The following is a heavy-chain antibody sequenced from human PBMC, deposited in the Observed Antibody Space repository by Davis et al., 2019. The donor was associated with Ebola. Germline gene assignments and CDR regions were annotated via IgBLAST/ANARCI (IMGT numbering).Heavy chain of an antibody. CDR1: TFDDYA. Sequence: TFDDYAMHWVRQAPGKGLEWVGYIYYSGNTYYNPSLTSRVTISIDTSKNQFSLKLSSVTAADTAMYYCAREVIAVADSDAFDIWGQGTMVTVSS. J-gene: IGHJ3*02. D-gene: IGHD2-21*01. CDR2: IYYSGNT. CDR3: AREVIAVADSDAFDI. V-gene: IGHV4-30-4*08.